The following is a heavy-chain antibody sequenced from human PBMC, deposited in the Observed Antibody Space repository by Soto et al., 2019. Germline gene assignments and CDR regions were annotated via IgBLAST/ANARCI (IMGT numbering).Heavy chain of an antibody. CDR2: ISYDGSNK. V-gene: IGHV3-30*18. Sequence: PGGSLRLSCAASGFSFSSYGMHWVRQAPGKGLEWVAVISYDGSNKYYADSVKGRFTISRDNSKNTLYLQMNSLRAEDTAVYYCAKDSSYYYDSSGYQDYWGQGTLVTVSS. D-gene: IGHD3-22*01. CDR1: GFSFSSYG. J-gene: IGHJ4*02. CDR3: AKDSSYYYDSSGYQDY.